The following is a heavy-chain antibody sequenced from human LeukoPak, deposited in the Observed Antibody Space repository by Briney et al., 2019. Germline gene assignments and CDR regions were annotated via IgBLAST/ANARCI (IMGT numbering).Heavy chain of an antibody. Sequence: PSETLSLTCTVSGGSISSYYWSWIRQPPGKGLEWIGYIYYSGSTNYNPSLKSRLTKSVDTSKNQFSLKLSSVTAADTAVYYCARHSGGYSYGYFDSWGQGTLVTVSS. CDR2: IYYSGST. CDR1: GGSISSYY. V-gene: IGHV4-59*08. D-gene: IGHD5-18*01. J-gene: IGHJ4*02. CDR3: ARHSGGYSYGYFDS.